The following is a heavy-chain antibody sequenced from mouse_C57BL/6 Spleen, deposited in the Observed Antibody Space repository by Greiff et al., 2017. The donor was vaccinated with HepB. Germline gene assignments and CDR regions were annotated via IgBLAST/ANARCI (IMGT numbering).Heavy chain of an antibody. CDR1: GYTFTDYY. J-gene: IGHJ1*03. Sequence: EVKLMESGPVLVKPGASVKMSCKASGYTFTDYYMNWVKQSHGKSLEWIGVINPYNGGTSYNQKFKGKATLTVDKSSSTAYMELNSLTSEDSAVYYCARKTTDWYFDVWGTGTTVTVSS. V-gene: IGHV1-19*01. CDR2: INPYNGGT. D-gene: IGHD1-1*01. CDR3: ARKTTDWYFDV.